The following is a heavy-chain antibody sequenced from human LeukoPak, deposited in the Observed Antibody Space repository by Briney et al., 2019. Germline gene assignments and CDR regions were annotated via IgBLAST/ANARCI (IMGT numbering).Heavy chain of an antibody. CDR2: IYYSGST. V-gene: IGHV4-31*03. J-gene: IGHJ5*02. D-gene: IGHD2-2*01. Sequence: PSQTLSLTCTVSGGSISGGGYYWSWIRQHPGKGLEWIGYIYYSGSTYYNPSLKSRVTISVDTSKNQFSLKLSSVTAADTAVYYCARLDQSKYQKSYNWFDPWGQGTLVTVSS. CDR1: GGSISGGGYY. CDR3: ARLDQSKYQKSYNWFDP.